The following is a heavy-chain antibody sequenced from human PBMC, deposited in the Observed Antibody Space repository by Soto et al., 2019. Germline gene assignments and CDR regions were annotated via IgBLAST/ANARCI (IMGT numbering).Heavy chain of an antibody. CDR1: GFTFSSYA. J-gene: IGHJ3*02. D-gene: IGHD5-12*01. Sequence: GGSLRLSCAASGFTFSSYAMHWVRQAPGKGLEYVSAISSNGGSTYYANSVKGRFTISRDNSKNTLYLQMGSLRAEDMAVYYCARGSGYSGYDDAFDIWGQGTMVTVSS. V-gene: IGHV3-64*01. CDR2: ISSNGGST. CDR3: ARGSGYSGYDDAFDI.